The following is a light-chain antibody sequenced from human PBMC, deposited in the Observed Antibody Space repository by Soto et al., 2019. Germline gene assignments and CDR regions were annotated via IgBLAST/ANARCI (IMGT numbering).Light chain of an antibody. CDR3: QRYNSNSRT. CDR2: DAS. J-gene: IGKJ1*01. Sequence: DIQMTQSPSTLSASVGDRVTITCRASQNVDNWVAWYQQKPGKAPKFLIYDASNLESGVPSRFSGRGSWTEFTLTISSLQPDDFATYYCQRYNSNSRTFGQGTRV. V-gene: IGKV1-5*01. CDR1: QNVDNW.